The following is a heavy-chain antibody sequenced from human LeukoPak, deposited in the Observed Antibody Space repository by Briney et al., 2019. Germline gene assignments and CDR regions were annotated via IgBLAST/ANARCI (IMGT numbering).Heavy chain of an antibody. CDR3: ARRGYYDSRGWFDP. Sequence: SETLSLTCTVSGGSISSSSYYWGWIRQPPGKGLEWIGSIFYSGSTYYNPSLKSRVTISVDTSKNQFSLKLSSVTAADTAVYYCARRGYYDSRGWFDPWGQGTLVTVSS. D-gene: IGHD3-22*01. CDR1: GGSISSSSYY. V-gene: IGHV4-39*01. CDR2: IFYSGST. J-gene: IGHJ5*02.